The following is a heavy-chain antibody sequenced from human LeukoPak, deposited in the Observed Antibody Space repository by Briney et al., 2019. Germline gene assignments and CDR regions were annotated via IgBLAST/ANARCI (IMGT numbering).Heavy chain of an antibody. CDR3: ARSIQLWFSRHWSY. CDR2: INHSGST. CDR1: GFTFSSYS. V-gene: IGHV4-34*01. J-gene: IGHJ4*02. Sequence: GSLRLSCAASGFTFSSYSMNWIRQPPGKGLEWIGEINHSGSTNYNPSLKSRVTISVDTSKNQISLKLSSVTAADTAVYYCARSIQLWFSRHWSYWGQGTLVTVSS. D-gene: IGHD5-18*01.